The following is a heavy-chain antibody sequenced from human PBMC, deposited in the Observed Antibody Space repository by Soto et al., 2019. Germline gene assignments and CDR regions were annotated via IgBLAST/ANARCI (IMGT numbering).Heavy chain of an antibody. CDR1: GYTFTNYG. D-gene: IGHD6-6*01. V-gene: IGHV1-18*01. CDR3: ARDRGSSSLVCPGY. Sequence: APVKVSCKASGYTFTNYGINCERQTPPQGPKWMRCISAYNGNTNYAQQFQGRVTQTTDASTSTAYMEPRSLRSDDTAVYYCARDRGSSSLVCPGYWGQGTLVTVSS. CDR2: ISAYNGNT. J-gene: IGHJ4*02.